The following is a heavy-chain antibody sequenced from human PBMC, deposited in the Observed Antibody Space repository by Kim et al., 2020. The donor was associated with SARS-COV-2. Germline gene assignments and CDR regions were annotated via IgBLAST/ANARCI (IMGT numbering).Heavy chain of an antibody. V-gene: IGHV3-23*01. J-gene: IGHJ4*02. CDR3: AKDGVPNREVYDSSGYDY. D-gene: IGHD3-22*01. Sequence: KGRITISRDQYKNTLYLQMNSRGAEDTAVYYCAKDGVPNREVYDSSGYDYWGQGTLVTVSS.